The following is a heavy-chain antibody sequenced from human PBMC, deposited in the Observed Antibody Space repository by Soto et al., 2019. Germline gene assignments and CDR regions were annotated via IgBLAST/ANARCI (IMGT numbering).Heavy chain of an antibody. V-gene: IGHV1-69*13. CDR1: GGTFSSYA. CDR2: IIPIFGTA. CDR3: ARDGGYCCSTSCPEDPYYYGMDV. Sequence: GASVKVSCKASGGTFSSYAISWVRQAPGQGLEWMGGIIPIFGTANYAQKFQGRVTITADESTSTAYMELSSLRSEDTAVYYCARDGGYCCSTSCPEDPYYYGMDVWGQGTTVTAP. D-gene: IGHD2-2*01. J-gene: IGHJ6*02.